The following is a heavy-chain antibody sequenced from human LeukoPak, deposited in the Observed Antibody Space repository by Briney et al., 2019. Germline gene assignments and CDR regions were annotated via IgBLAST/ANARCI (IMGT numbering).Heavy chain of an antibody. Sequence: ASVKVSCKVSGYTLTELSMHWVRQAPGKGLEWMGGFDPEDGETIYAQKFQGRVTMTEDTSTDTAYMELSSLRAEDTAVYYCARDRGSSSSFDYRGQGTLVTVSS. CDR1: GYTLTELS. V-gene: IGHV1-24*01. CDR2: FDPEDGET. D-gene: IGHD6-6*01. CDR3: ARDRGSSSSFDY. J-gene: IGHJ4*02.